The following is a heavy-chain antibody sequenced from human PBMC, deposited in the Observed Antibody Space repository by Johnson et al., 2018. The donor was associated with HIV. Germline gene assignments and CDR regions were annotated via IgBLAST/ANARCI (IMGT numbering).Heavy chain of an antibody. J-gene: IGHJ3*02. Sequence: QVQLVESGGGLVKPGGSLRLSCAASGFTFSDYYMSWIRQAPGKGLEWVAVISYDGSNKYYADSVKGRFTISRDNSKNTLYLQMNSLRAEDTAVYYCARGGYSTILDAFDSWGQGTMVTVSS. CDR1: GFTFSDYY. D-gene: IGHD6-13*01. CDR3: ARGGYSTILDAFDS. V-gene: IGHV3-30-3*01. CDR2: ISYDGSNK.